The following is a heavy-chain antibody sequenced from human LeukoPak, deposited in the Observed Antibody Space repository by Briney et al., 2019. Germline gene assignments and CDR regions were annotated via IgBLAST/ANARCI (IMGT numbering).Heavy chain of an antibody. D-gene: IGHD3-16*01. Sequence: SETLSLTCAVYGGSFSGYYWSWIRQPPGKGLEWIGEINHSGSTNYNPSLKSRVTISVDTSKNQSSLKLSSVSAADTAVYYCARGPPLVLYDYVWGSYVYWGQGTLVTVSS. CDR1: GGSFSGYY. V-gene: IGHV4-34*01. CDR2: INHSGST. J-gene: IGHJ4*02. CDR3: ARGPPLVLYDYVWGSYVY.